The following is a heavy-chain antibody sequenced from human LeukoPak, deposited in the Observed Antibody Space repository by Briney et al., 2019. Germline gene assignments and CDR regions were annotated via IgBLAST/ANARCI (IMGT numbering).Heavy chain of an antibody. CDR1: LGSISSGSYY. V-gene: IGHV4-61*02. CDR3: AGGGRITEVRGVIGYYDYMDV. J-gene: IGHJ6*03. CDR2: IYTSGTR. D-gene: IGHD3-10*01. Sequence: TLSLTCTVSLGSISSGSYYGSWIRQPARKGLEWIGRIYTSGTRDYNPSLKGRVSISVDTSKHQFSLKLSSVTGADTAVYYCAGGGRITEVRGVIGYYDYMDVWGKGTTVTVSS.